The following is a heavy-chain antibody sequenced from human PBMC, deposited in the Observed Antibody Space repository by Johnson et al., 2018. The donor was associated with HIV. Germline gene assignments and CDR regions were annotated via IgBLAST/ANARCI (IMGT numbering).Heavy chain of an antibody. V-gene: IGHV3-20*04. CDR3: AKTPRGHAFDI. D-gene: IGHD2-15*01. CDR1: GFSFDDYG. CDR2: ISWNGGST. J-gene: IGHJ3*02. Sequence: VQLVESGGGVVQPGRSLRLSCAASGFSFDDYGMSWVRQAPGKGLEWVSGISWNGGSTGYADSVKGRFTISRDNAKNTLYLQMNSLRAEDTAVYYCAKTPRGHAFDIWGQGTMVTVSS.